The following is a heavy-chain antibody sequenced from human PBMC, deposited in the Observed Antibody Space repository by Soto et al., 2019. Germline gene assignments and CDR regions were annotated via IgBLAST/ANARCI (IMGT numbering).Heavy chain of an antibody. CDR1: GFTLRGSA. CDR3: TISLVRSSGWYYFDY. D-gene: IGHD6-19*01. V-gene: IGHV3-73*02. Sequence: EVQLVESGGGLVQHGGSLRLSCAASGFTLRGSAIHWVRQASGKGLEWVGRIRSKANRYATAYAASVKGRFTITRDDSKNTAYLQMNSLKTEDTAVYYCTISLVRSSGWYYFDYWGQGILVTVSS. CDR2: IRSKANRYAT. J-gene: IGHJ4*02.